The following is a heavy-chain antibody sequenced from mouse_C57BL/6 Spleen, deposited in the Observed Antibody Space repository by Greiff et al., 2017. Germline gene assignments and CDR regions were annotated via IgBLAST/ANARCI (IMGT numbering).Heavy chain of an antibody. V-gene: IGHV5-16*01. CDR3: ARSGYYVGYYAMDY. J-gene: IGHJ4*01. Sequence: EVKLVESEGGLVQPGSSMKLSCTASGFTFSDYYMAWVRQVPEKGLEWVANINYDGSSTYYLDSLKSRFIISRDNAKNILYLQMSSLKSEDTATYYCARSGYYVGYYAMDYWGQGTSVTVSS. CDR1: GFTFSDYY. D-gene: IGHD2-3*01. CDR2: INYDGSST.